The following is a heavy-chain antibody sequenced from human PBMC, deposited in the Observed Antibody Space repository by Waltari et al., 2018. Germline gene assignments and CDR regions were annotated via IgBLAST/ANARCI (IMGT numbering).Heavy chain of an antibody. CDR2: VNPHSGGT. Sequence: QVQLVQSGAEVKKPGASVKVSCQASGYTFTGYYMHWVRQAPGQGLEWRGWVNPHSGGTNEAQKLQGRVHMTRDTSISTAYMELSRLRSDDTAVYYCARDLGCSSTSCYDGGIAYWGQGTLVTVSS. D-gene: IGHD2-2*01. CDR1: GYTFTGYY. CDR3: ARDLGCSSTSCYDGGIAY. J-gene: IGHJ4*02. V-gene: IGHV1-2*02.